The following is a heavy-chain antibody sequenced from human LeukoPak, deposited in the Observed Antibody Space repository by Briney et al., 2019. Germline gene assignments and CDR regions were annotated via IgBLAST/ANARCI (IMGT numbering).Heavy chain of an antibody. CDR1: GFTVSSNY. J-gene: IGHJ4*02. CDR3: ARVGYCGRASCYAIDY. Sequence: GGSLRHSCAASGFTVSSNYMSWVRQAPGKGLEWVSIIYSGGSTYYTDSVRGRFIISRDISKNTLYLQMNSLRAEDTAVYYCARVGYCGRASCYAIDYWGQGTLVTVSS. D-gene: IGHD2-2*01. CDR2: IYSGGST. V-gene: IGHV3-66*01.